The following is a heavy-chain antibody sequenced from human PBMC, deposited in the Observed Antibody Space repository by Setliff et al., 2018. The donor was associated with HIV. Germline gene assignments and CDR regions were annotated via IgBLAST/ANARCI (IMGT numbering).Heavy chain of an antibody. V-gene: IGHV1-2*06. CDR3: ARVSGYSSGWYAFAPSKAAFDI. Sequence: ASVKVSCKASGYTFSGYYIHWVRQAPGQGLEWMGQINPNSGGTHYAQKFQGRVTMTRDTSISTAYMELSRLRSDDTAVYYCARVSGYSSGWYAFAPSKAAFDIWGQGTMVTVSS. CDR2: INPNSGGT. J-gene: IGHJ3*02. CDR1: GYTFSGYY. D-gene: IGHD6-19*01.